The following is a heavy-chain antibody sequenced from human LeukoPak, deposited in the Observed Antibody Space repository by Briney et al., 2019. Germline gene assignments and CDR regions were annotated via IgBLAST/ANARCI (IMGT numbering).Heavy chain of an antibody. Sequence: SETLSLTCAVYGGSFSGYYWSWIRQPPGKGLEWIGEINHSGSTNYNPSLKSRVTISVDTSKNQFSLKLSSVTAADTAVYYCASGRINGTADYWGRGTLVTVSS. CDR1: GGSFSGYY. D-gene: IGHD2-15*01. CDR2: INHSGST. CDR3: ASGRINGTADY. V-gene: IGHV4-34*01. J-gene: IGHJ4*02.